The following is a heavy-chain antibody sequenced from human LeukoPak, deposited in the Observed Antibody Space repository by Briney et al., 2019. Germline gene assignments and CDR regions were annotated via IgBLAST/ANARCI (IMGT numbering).Heavy chain of an antibody. CDR3: ARARAFGVVITPELVHYYYYYMDV. J-gene: IGHJ6*03. V-gene: IGHV4-4*02. Sequence: SETLSLTCAVSGGSISSSNWWSWVRQPPGKGLEWIGEIYHSGSTNYNPSLKSRVTISVDKPKNQFSLKLSSVTAADTAVYYCARARAFGVVITPELVHYYYYYMDVWGKGTTVTVSS. CDR2: IYHSGST. CDR1: GGSISSSNW. D-gene: IGHD3-3*01.